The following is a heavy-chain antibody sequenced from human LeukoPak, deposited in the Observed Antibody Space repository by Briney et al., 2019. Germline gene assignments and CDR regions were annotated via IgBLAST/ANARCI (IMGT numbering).Heavy chain of an antibody. V-gene: IGHV3-30-3*01. D-gene: IGHD2-2*02. J-gene: IGHJ3*02. Sequence: GGSLRLSCAASGFTFSSYAMHWVRQAPGKGLEWVAVISYDGSNKYYADSVKGRFTISRDNSKNTLYLQMNSLRAEDTAVYYCARDRLYNAFDIWGQGTMVTVSS. CDR3: ARDRLYNAFDI. CDR1: GFTFSSYA. CDR2: ISYDGSNK.